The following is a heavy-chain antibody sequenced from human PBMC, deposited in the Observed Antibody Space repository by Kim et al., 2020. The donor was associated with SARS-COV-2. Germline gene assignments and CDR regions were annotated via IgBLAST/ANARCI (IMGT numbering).Heavy chain of an antibody. Sequence: GGSLRLSCAASGFTFSSYAMSWVRQAPGKGLEWVSVIYSGGSSTYYADSVKGRFTISRDNSKNTLYLQMNSLRAEDTAVYYCAKVMSSSWYDLDYYYGMDVWGQGTTVTVSS. D-gene: IGHD6-13*01. J-gene: IGHJ6*02. CDR3: AKVMSSSWYDLDYYYGMDV. CDR2: IYSGGSST. CDR1: GFTFSSYA. V-gene: IGHV3-23*03.